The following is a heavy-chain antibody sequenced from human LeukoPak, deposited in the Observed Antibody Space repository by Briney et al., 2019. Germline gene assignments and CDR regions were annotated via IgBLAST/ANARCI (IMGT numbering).Heavy chain of an antibody. Sequence: SETLSLTCTVSGGSISSSSYYWGWIRQPPGKGLEWIGSIYYSGSTYYNPSLKSRVTVSVDTSKNQFSLKLSSVTAADTAVYYCARHVGPIAARPPGWFDPWGQGTLVTVSS. J-gene: IGHJ5*02. D-gene: IGHD6-6*01. V-gene: IGHV4-39*01. CDR1: GGSISSSSYY. CDR2: IYYSGST. CDR3: ARHVGPIAARPPGWFDP.